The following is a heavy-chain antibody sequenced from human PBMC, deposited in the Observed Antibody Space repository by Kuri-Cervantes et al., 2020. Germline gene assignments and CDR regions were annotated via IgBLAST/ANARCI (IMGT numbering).Heavy chain of an antibody. Sequence: SETLSLTCTVSGGSISSSSYYWGWIRQPPGKGLEWIGSIYYSGSTYYNPPLKSRVTISVDTSKNQFSLKLGSVTAADTAVYYCAGGEIFVVVVAATIYFDYWGQGTLVTVSS. J-gene: IGHJ4*02. V-gene: IGHV4-39*01. CDR1: GGSISSSSYY. CDR2: IYYSGST. CDR3: AGGEIFVVVVAATIYFDY. D-gene: IGHD2-15*01.